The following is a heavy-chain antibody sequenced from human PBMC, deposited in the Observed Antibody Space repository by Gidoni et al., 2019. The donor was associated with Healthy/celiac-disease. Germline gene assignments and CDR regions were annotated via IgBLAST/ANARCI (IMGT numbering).Heavy chain of an antibody. J-gene: IGHJ3*02. V-gene: IGHV4-39*01. CDR1: GGSLSSSSYY. CDR2: IYYSGST. CDR3: ARHVLRADAFDI. D-gene: IGHD2-8*02. Sequence: QLQLQESGPGLVKPSETLSLTCTVSGGSLSSSSYYWGWIRQPPGKGLEWIGSIYYSGSTYYNPSLKSRVTISVDTSKNQFSLKLSSVTAADTAVYYCARHVLRADAFDIWGQGTMVTVSS.